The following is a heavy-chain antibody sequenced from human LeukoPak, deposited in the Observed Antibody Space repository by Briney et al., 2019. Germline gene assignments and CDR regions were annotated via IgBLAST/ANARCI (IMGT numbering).Heavy chain of an antibody. V-gene: IGHV5-51*03. CDR1: GYSFTSYW. CDR3: ARHIRYGGTPPQYYYYGMDV. D-gene: IGHD4-23*01. CDR2: IYPGDSDT. Sequence: GESLKISCKGSGYSFTSYWIGWVRQMPGKGLEWMRIIYPGDSDTRYSPSFQGQVTISADKSISNAYLQWSSLKASDTAMYYCARHIRYGGTPPQYYYYGMDVWGQGTTVTVSS. J-gene: IGHJ6*02.